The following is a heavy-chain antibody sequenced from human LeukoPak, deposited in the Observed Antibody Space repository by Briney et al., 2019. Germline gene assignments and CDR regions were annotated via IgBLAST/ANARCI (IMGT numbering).Heavy chain of an antibody. CDR2: INHSGST. CDR3: ARGKRGPHAFDI. D-gene: IGHD5-24*01. Sequence: PSETLSLTCTVSGGSISSYYWSWIRQPPGKGLEWIGEINHSGSTNYNPSLKSRVTISVDTSKNQFSLKLSSVTAADTAVYYCARGKRGPHAFDIWGQGTMVTVSS. J-gene: IGHJ3*02. CDR1: GGSISSYY. V-gene: IGHV4-34*01.